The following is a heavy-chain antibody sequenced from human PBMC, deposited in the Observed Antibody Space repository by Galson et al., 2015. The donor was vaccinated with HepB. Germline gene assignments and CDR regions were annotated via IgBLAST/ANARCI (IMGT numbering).Heavy chain of an antibody. D-gene: IGHD3-10*01. Sequence: QSGAEVKKPGESLKISCKGSGYSFTSYWIGWVRQMPGKGLEWMGRIDPSDSYTNYSPSFQGHVTISADKSISTAYLQWSSLKASDTAMYYCARTGVGGSGSYVPPFDYWGQGTLVTVSS. CDR2: IDPSDSYT. CDR3: ARTGVGGSGSYVPPFDY. J-gene: IGHJ4*02. CDR1: GYSFTSYW. V-gene: IGHV5-10-1*01.